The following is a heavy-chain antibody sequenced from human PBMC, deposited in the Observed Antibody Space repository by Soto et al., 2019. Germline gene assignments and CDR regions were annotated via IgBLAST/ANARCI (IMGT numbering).Heavy chain of an antibody. V-gene: IGHV4-34*01. D-gene: IGHD3-22*01. Sequence: SETLSLTCAVYGGSFSGYYWSWIRQPPGKGLEWIGEINHSGSTNYNPSLKSRVTISVDTSKNQFSLKLSSVTAADTAVYYCARGVPYYYDRSGYYYFDYWGQGTLVTVPQ. CDR2: INHSGST. J-gene: IGHJ4*02. CDR3: ARGVPYYYDRSGYYYFDY. CDR1: GGSFSGYY.